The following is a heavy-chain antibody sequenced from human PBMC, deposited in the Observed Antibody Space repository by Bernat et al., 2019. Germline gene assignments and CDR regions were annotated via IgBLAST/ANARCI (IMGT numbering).Heavy chain of an antibody. CDR2: IIPIFGTA. CDR3: ARGGRDVYNYYFDY. CDR1: GGTFSSYA. V-gene: IGHV1-69*01. J-gene: IGHJ4*02. Sequence: QVQLVQSGAEVKKPGSSVKVSCKASGGTFSSYAISWVRQAPGQGLEWMGGIIPIFGTANYAQKFQGRVTITADESTSTAYMELSSLRSDDTAVYYCARGGRDVYNYYFDYWGQGTLVTVSS. D-gene: IGHD5-24*01.